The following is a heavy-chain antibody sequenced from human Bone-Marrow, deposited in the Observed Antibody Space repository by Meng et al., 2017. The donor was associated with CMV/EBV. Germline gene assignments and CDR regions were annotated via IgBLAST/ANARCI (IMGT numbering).Heavy chain of an antibody. J-gene: IGHJ5*02. CDR1: GYTFTGYY. V-gene: IGHV1-2*02. CDR2: INPNSGGT. Sequence: SVKVSCKASGYTFTGYYMHWVRQAPGQGLEWMGWINPNSGGTNYAQKFQGRVTMTRDTSISTAYMELSRLRSDDTAVYYCASQIVVVPAAKYHNWFDAWGQGTLVTVSS. CDR3: ASQIVVVPAAKYHNWFDA. D-gene: IGHD2-2*01.